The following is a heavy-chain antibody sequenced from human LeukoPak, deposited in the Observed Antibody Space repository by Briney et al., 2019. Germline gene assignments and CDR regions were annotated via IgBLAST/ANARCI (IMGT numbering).Heavy chain of an antibody. Sequence: SVKVSCKASGGTFSSYAVSWVRQAPGQGLEWMGRIIPILGIANYAQKFQGRVTITADKSTSTAYMELSSLRSEDTAVYYCATDPWDPLRDYWGQGTLVTVSS. CDR1: GGTFSSYA. CDR3: ATDPWDPLRDY. V-gene: IGHV1-69*04. D-gene: IGHD1-26*01. J-gene: IGHJ4*02. CDR2: IIPILGIA.